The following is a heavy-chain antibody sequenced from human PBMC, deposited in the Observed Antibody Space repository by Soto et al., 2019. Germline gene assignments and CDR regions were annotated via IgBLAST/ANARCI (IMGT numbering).Heavy chain of an antibody. V-gene: IGHV4-34*01. D-gene: IGHD6-13*01. CDR3: ARGRRQQLVRSQYDWFDP. CDR2: INHSGST. J-gene: IGHJ5*02. Sequence: SVRLWLTWALYRRPFCSYDCNCYRHSPGKGLEWIGEINHSGSTNYNPSLESRVTISVDRSKNQFSLRLSSVTAADTAVYYCARGRRQQLVRSQYDWFDPWCKG. CDR1: RRPFCSYD.